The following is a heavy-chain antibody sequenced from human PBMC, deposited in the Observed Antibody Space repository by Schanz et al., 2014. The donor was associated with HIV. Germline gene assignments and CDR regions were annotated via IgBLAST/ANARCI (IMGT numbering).Heavy chain of an antibody. CDR2: ISGSGGST. CDR1: GFTFSSYA. D-gene: IGHD6-13*01. CDR3: ARTTIAAPGTEYYYGMDV. J-gene: IGHJ6*02. Sequence: EVQLLESGGGLVQPGGSLRLSCAASGFTFSSYAMSWVRQAPGKGLEWVSVISGSGGSTYYADSVKGRFTISRDNSKNTLFLQMNSLRAEDTAVYYCARTTIAAPGTEYYYGMDVWGQGTTVTVS. V-gene: IGHV3-23*01.